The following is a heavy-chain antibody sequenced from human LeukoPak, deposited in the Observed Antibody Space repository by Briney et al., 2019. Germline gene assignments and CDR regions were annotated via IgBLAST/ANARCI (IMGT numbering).Heavy chain of an antibody. D-gene: IGHD3-10*01. J-gene: IGHJ4*02. CDR2: IHDDGST. CDR1: GGSIDSNY. CDR3: ARSYYYGSGNVVFDH. V-gene: IGHV4-59*01. Sequence: SETLSLTCTVSGGSIDSNYWSWILQPTGKGLEWIGYIHDDGSTNFNPSLQSRVIISVDTSKSQFSLRLSSVTAADTAVYYCARSYYYGSGNVVFDHWGQGSLVTLSS.